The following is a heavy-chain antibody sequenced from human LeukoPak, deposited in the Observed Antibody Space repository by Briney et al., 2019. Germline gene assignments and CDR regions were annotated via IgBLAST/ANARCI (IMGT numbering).Heavy chain of an antibody. CDR2: AYYSGSI. CDR3: ASQPFGSSWYWFAS. V-gene: IGHV4-59*01. CDR1: GGSISSYY. J-gene: IGHJ5*01. Sequence: SETLSLTCTVSGGSISSYYWSWIRQPPGKGLEWIGYAYYSGSINYNPSLKSRVTMSVATSKSQFSLKLRSVTAADTAVYYCASQPFGSSWYWFASWGQGTLVTVSS. D-gene: IGHD6-13*01.